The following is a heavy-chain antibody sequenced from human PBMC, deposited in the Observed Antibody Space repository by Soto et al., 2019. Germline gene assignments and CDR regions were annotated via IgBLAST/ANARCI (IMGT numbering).Heavy chain of an antibody. J-gene: IGHJ4*02. CDR3: ARGRYGDY. CDR1: GYTFTTYG. CDR2: ISAHNGNT. Sequence: QVHLVQSGAEVKKPGASVKVSCKGSGYTFTTYGITWVRQAPGQGLEWLGWISAHNGNTNYAQKLQGRVTVTRETSTSTASMELRSLRSDVTAVYYCARGRYGDYWGQGALVTVSS. V-gene: IGHV1-18*01. D-gene: IGHD1-1*01.